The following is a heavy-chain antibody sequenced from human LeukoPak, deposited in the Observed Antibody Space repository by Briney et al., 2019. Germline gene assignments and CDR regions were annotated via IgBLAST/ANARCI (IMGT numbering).Heavy chain of an antibody. D-gene: IGHD2-15*01. V-gene: IGHV3-23*01. J-gene: IGHJ4*02. Sequence: PAGGSLRLSCAASGFTFSTFAMSWVRQAPGKGLEWVSVVSASGGYILCADSVEGRFTISRDNSKNTLSLQMNSLRAEDTAVYYCAKGTYSKWCVPSRYFDSWGQGYLATVSS. CDR2: VSASGGYI. CDR3: AKGTYSKWCVPSRYFDS. CDR1: GFTFSTFA.